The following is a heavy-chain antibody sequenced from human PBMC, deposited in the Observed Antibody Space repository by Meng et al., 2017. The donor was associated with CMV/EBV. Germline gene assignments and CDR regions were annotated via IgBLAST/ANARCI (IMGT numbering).Heavy chain of an antibody. CDR1: GFTFDDYA. V-gene: IGHV3-43D*03. Sequence: GESLKISCAASGFTFDDYAMHWVRQAPGKGLEWVSLISWDGGSTYYADSVKGRFTISRDNSKNSLYLQMNSLRAEDTAVYYCARDLVEDIVVVPAAITFDYWGQGTLVTVSS. CDR2: ISWDGGST. D-gene: IGHD2-2*02. J-gene: IGHJ4*02. CDR3: ARDLVEDIVVVPAAITFDY.